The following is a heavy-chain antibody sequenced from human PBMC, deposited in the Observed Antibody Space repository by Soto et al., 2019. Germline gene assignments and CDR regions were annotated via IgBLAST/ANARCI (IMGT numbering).Heavy chain of an antibody. D-gene: IGHD1-26*01. V-gene: IGHV4-34*01. CDR3: ARAAVKQGATLFDF. Sequence: SETLSLTCGFSEGSIGGHDWSWIRQPPGKGLEWIAEINHSGFTNYNPSFKSRVTISRDTSTNQISLKVNSVTAADSAVYYCARAAVKQGATLFDFWGQGTLVTVSS. CDR1: EGSIGGHD. CDR2: INHSGFT. J-gene: IGHJ4*02.